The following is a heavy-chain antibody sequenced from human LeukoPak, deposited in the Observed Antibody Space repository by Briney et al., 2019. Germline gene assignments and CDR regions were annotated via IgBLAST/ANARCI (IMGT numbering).Heavy chain of an antibody. CDR3: ARDGSGSYYKGPFDY. J-gene: IGHJ4*02. CDR2: ISAYYGNT. CDR1: GYTFTTYA. D-gene: IGHD3-10*01. Sequence: ASVKVSCKASGYTFTTYAISWVRQAPGQGLEWMGWISAYYGNTTYAQKFQGRVTMTTDTSTSTAYMELRSLRSDDTAVYYCARDGSGSYYKGPFDYWGQGTLVTVSS. V-gene: IGHV1-18*01.